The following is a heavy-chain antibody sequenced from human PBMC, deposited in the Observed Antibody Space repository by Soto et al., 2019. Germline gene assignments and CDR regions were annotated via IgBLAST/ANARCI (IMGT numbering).Heavy chain of an antibody. CDR1: GGSLKSGGYY. D-gene: IGHD2-2*01. V-gene: IGHV4-31*02. CDR3: ARDVTSNHNCSDL. J-gene: IGHJ5*02. CDR2: IYYTGRT. Sequence: QVQLQESGPGLVKPSQTLSLTCTVSGGSLKSGGYYWSWVRQHPGRGLEWIGYIYYTGRTYYTPSLESRLTFSVDTSKNQFSLRLSSVTAADTAVYYCARDVTSNHNCSDLWGHVTLITVSS.